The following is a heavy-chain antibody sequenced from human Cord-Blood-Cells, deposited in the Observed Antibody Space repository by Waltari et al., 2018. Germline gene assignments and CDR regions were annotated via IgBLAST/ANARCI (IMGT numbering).Heavy chain of an antibody. J-gene: IGHJ4*02. Sequence: QLQLQESGPGLVKPSETLSLTCTVSGGSISSSSYYWGWIRQPPGKGLEWIGSIYYSGSTYYNPSLKSRVTISVDTSKNQFSLKLSSVTATDTAVYYCARRGAARPFDDWGQGTLVTVSS. CDR2: IYYSGST. CDR3: ARRGAARPFDD. D-gene: IGHD6-6*01. CDR1: GGSISSSSYY. V-gene: IGHV4-39*01.